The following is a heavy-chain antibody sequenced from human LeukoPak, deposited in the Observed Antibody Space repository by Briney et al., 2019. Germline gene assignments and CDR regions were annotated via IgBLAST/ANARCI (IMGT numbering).Heavy chain of an antibody. CDR3: ARGCGLDV. CDR1: GFTFSSCW. V-gene: IGHV3-7*03. Sequence: PGGSLRLSCAASGFTFSSCWMNWARQAPGKGLEWVASINHNGNVNYYVDSVKGRFTISRDNAKNSLYLQMSNLRAEDTAVYFCARGCGLDVWGQGATVTVSS. D-gene: IGHD2-8*01. J-gene: IGHJ6*02. CDR2: INHNGNVN.